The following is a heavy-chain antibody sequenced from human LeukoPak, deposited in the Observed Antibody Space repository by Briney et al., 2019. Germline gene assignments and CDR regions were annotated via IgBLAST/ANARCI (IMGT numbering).Heavy chain of an antibody. Sequence: ASVKVSCKASGYTFTDYYMHWVRQAPGQGLEWMGWINPNSGGTNYAQKFQGRVAMTRDTSINTAYMELSRLRSDDTAVYYCARVKTAIFGVKTGAFDIWGQGTMVTVSS. V-gene: IGHV1-2*02. J-gene: IGHJ3*02. CDR2: INPNSGGT. D-gene: IGHD3-3*01. CDR1: GYTFTDYY. CDR3: ARVKTAIFGVKTGAFDI.